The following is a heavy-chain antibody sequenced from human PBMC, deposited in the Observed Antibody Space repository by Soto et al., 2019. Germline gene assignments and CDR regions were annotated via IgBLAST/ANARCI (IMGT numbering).Heavy chain of an antibody. V-gene: IGHV4-59*01. CDR1: GGSISSYY. CDR2: IYYSGST. Sequence: PSETLSLTCTVSGGSISSYYWSWIRQPPGKGLEWIGYIYYSGSTNYNPSLKSRVTISVDTSKNQFSLKLSSVTAADTAVYYCARERWGYCGSTSCYPGDYYYYYGMDVWGQGTTVTVSS. D-gene: IGHD2-2*01. J-gene: IGHJ6*02. CDR3: ARERWGYCGSTSCYPGDYYYYYGMDV.